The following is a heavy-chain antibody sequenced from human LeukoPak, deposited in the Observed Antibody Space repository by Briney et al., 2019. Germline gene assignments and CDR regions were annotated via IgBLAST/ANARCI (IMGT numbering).Heavy chain of an antibody. J-gene: IGHJ4*02. Sequence: PGGSLRLSCAASGFTFSSYAMSWVRQAPGKGLEWVTIISYDGSKKYYIDSVRGRFTISRDNSKNTLYLQMNSLRLEDTALYYCAGGDPYRGYDYPGVWGQGILVSVSS. D-gene: IGHD5-12*01. V-gene: IGHV3-30*04. CDR2: ISYDGSKK. CDR3: AGGDPYRGYDYPGV. CDR1: GFTFSSYA.